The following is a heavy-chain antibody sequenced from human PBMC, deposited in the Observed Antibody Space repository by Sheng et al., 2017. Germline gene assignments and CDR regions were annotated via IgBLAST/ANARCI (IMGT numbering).Heavy chain of an antibody. V-gene: IGHV1-18*01. D-gene: IGHD2-2*03. J-gene: IGHJ5*02. CDR1: GYTFTSYG. CDR2: ISAYNGNT. CDR3: ARSIGYCSSTSCPGDWFDP. Sequence: QVQLVQSGAEVKKPGASVKVSCKASGYTFTSYGISWVRQAPGQGLEWMGWISAYNGNTNYAQKLQGRVTMTTDTSTSTAYMELRSLRSDDTAVYYCARSIGYCSSTSCPGDWFDPWGQGTLVTVSS.